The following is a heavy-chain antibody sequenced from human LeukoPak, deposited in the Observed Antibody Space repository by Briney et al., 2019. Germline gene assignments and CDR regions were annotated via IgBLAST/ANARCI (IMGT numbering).Heavy chain of an antibody. Sequence: GGSLRLSCVASEFTFSPYTMHWVRRAPGKGLEWVAVISNDGTNKFYGDPVKGRFTISRDNSKNTLFVQMDSLRPEDTAVYFCARALRLGTVTYFAGDYWGQGTLVTVSS. V-gene: IGHV3-30*04. CDR3: ARALRLGTVTYFAGDY. J-gene: IGHJ4*02. CDR1: EFTFSPYT. CDR2: ISNDGTNK. D-gene: IGHD2/OR15-2a*01.